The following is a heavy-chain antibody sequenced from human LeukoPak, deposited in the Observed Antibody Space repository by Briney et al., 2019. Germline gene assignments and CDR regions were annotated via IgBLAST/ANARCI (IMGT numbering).Heavy chain of an antibody. CDR2: ISSSSSHT. CDR1: GFTFSDYY. Sequence: GGSLRLSCAASGFTFSDYYMSWIRQAPGKGLEWVSYISSSSSHTNYADSVKGRFTISRDNAKNSLYLQMNSLRAEDTAVYYCARQGSGSYYIGYYFDYWGQGTLVTVSS. J-gene: IGHJ4*02. CDR3: ARQGSGSYYIGYYFDY. V-gene: IGHV3-11*06. D-gene: IGHD3-10*01.